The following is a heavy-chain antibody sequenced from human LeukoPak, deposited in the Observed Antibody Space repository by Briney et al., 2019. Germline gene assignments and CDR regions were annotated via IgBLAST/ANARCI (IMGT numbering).Heavy chain of an antibody. V-gene: IGHV3-7*04. CDR1: GFTFSSYR. J-gene: IGHJ4*02. CDR3: ARADYVWGSYLIFDY. CDR2: IKQDGSEK. Sequence: GGSLRLSCAASGFTFSSYRMSWVRQAPGKGLEGVANIKQDGSEKYYVDSVKGRFTLSRDNAKNSLYLQMNSLRAEDTAVYYCARADYVWGSYLIFDYWGQGTLVTVSS. D-gene: IGHD3-16*02.